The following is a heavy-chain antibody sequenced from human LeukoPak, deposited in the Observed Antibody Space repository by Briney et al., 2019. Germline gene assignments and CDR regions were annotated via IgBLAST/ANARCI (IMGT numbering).Heavy chain of an antibody. Sequence: GESLKISCKGSGYSFTSFWIGWVRQMPGKGLEWMGIIYPGDSDTKYSPSFQGQGTLSVDKSITTAYLQWSSLKASDTAMYYCARQASAASDYWGQGTLVTVSS. CDR2: IYPGDSDT. D-gene: IGHD6-13*01. J-gene: IGHJ4*02. V-gene: IGHV5-51*01. CDR3: ARQASAASDY. CDR1: GYSFTSFW.